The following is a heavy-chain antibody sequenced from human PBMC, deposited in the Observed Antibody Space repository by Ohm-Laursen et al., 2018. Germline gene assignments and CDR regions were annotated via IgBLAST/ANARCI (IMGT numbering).Heavy chain of an antibody. V-gene: IGHV4-61*01. CDR2: IYYSGNT. J-gene: IGHJ5*02. D-gene: IGHD6-13*01. CDR3: ARVSDVAAAGKGDWFDP. CDR1: GGSVSSGSYN. Sequence: SQTLSLTCTVSGGSVSSGSYNWSWNRQPPGKGLEWIGYIYYSGNTNYNPSLKSRVTISVDTSKNQFSLKLSSVTAADTAVYYCARVSDVAAAGKGDWFDPWGQGTLVTVSS.